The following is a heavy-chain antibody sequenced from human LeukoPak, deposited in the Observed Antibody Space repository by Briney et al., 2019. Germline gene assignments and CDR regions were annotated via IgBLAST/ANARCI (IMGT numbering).Heavy chain of an antibody. CDR2: ISSSSRTV. J-gene: IGHJ4*02. CDR1: GFTFISTS. Sequence: PGGSLRLSCAASGFTFISTSMNWARQAPGRGLEWISYISSSSRTVHYADSVKGRFTISRDNAKNSLYLQMNSLRDEDTAVYYCARARDGSYDYWGQGTLVTVSS. V-gene: IGHV3-48*02. CDR3: ARARDGSYDY. D-gene: IGHD1-26*01.